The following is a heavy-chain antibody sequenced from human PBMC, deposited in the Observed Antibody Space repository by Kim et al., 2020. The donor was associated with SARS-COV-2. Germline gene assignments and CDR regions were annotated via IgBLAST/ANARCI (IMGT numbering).Heavy chain of an antibody. CDR3: ARPPLGIAVAGFIDY. J-gene: IGHJ4*02. V-gene: IGHV5-51*01. D-gene: IGHD6-19*01. CDR1: GYSFTSYW. CDR2: IYPGDSDT. Sequence: GESLKISCKGSGYSFTSYWIGWVRQMPGKGLEWMGIIYPGDSDTRYSPSFQGQVTIAADKSISTAYLQWSSLKASDTAMYYCARPPLGIAVAGFIDYWGQGTLVTVSS.